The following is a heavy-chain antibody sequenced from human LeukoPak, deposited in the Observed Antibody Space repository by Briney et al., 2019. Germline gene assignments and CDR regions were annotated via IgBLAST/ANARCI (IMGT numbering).Heavy chain of an antibody. J-gene: IGHJ4*02. CDR1: GGSISSSSYY. CDR3: RGTVGATGGTTNEYYFDY. D-gene: IGHD1-26*01. Sequence: SETLSLTCTVSGGSISSSSYYWGWIRQPPGKGLEWIGSIYYSGSTYYNPSLKSRVTISVDTSKNQFSLKLSSVTAADTAVYYCRGTVGATGGTTNEYYFDYWGQGTLVTVSS. CDR2: IYYSGST. V-gene: IGHV4-39*07.